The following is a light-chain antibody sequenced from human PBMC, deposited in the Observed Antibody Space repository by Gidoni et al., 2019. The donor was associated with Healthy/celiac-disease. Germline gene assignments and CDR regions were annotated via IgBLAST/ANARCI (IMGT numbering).Light chain of an antibody. Sequence: EIVLTQPPGTLSLSPGERATLSCRASHSVSSSYLAWYQPKPGQAPRLLIYGASSRATGIPDRFSGSGSGTDFTLTISRLEPEDFAVYYWQQYGSSPCTFXQXTRLEIK. CDR1: HSVSSSY. J-gene: IGKJ5*01. CDR3: QQYGSSPCT. CDR2: GAS. V-gene: IGKV3-20*01.